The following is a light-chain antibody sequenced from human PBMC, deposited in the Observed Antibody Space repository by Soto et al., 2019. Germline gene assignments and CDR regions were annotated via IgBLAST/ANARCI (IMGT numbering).Light chain of an antibody. CDR1: QTISNY. CDR3: QQSYSTPLT. Sequence: DIQMTQSPYSLSASVGDTVTITCRASQTISNYLNWYQQKPGKAPKLLIYAASSLQSGVPSRFSGSGSGTDFTPTISSLQPEDFATYYCQQSYSTPLTFGGGTKVDIK. J-gene: IGKJ4*01. V-gene: IGKV1-39*01. CDR2: AAS.